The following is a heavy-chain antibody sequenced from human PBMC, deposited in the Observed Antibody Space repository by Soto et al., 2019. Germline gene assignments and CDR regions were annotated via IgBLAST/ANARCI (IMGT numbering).Heavy chain of an antibody. D-gene: IGHD6-13*01. CDR2: IYYSGST. CDR3: ARHFGQQLVPDY. J-gene: IGHJ4*02. CDR1: GDSISSYY. V-gene: IGHV4-59*08. Sequence: SETLSLTCTVSGDSISSYYCSWIRQPPGKGLEWIGYIYYSGSTNYNPSLKSRVTISVDTSKNQFSLKLSSVTAADTAVYYCARHFGQQLVPDYWGQGTLVTVSS.